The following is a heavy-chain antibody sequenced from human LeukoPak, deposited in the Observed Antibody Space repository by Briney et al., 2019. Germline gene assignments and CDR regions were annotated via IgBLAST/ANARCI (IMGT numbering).Heavy chain of an antibody. D-gene: IGHD6-6*01. J-gene: IGHJ4*02. CDR3: ARTRSSIAARPPGPPFDY. CDR2: INHSGST. CDR1: GGSSSGYY. V-gene: IGHV4-34*01. Sequence: SETLSLTCAVYGGSSSGYYWSWIRQPPGKGLEWIGEINHSGSTNYNPSLESRVTISIDTSKNQFSLKVTSVTAADTAVYYCARTRSSIAARPPGPPFDYWGQGSLVTVSS.